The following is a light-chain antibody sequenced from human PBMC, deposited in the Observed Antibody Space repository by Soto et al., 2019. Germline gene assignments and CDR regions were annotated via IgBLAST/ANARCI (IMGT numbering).Light chain of an antibody. CDR3: SSYTSSSTPVV. V-gene: IGLV2-14*01. CDR1: RSDVGGYNY. CDR2: DVS. J-gene: IGLJ2*01. Sequence: QSALTQPASVSGSPGQSITISCTGTRSDVGGYNYVSCYQQHPGKAPKLMIYDVSHRPSGVSNRFSGSKSGNTASLTISGLQAEDEADYYCSSYTSSSTPVVFGGGTKLTVL.